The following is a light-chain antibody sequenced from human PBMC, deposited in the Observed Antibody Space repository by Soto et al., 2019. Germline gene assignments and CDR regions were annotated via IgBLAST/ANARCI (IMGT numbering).Light chain of an antibody. CDR2: STT. CDR1: TGAVTSGYY. V-gene: IGLV7-43*01. J-gene: IGLJ2*01. Sequence: QTVVTQEPSLTVSPGGTVTLTCASSTGAVTSGYYPNWFQQRPGQPPRALIYSTTYKHPWTPARFSGSLVGGKAAPTLSGAQPEDEAEYYCLLFYGDGVVFGGGTKLTVL. CDR3: LLFYGDGVV.